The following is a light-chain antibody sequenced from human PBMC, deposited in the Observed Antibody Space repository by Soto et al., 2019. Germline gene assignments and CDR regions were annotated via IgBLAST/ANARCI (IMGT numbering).Light chain of an antibody. V-gene: IGKV1-5*01. CDR2: DAS. J-gene: IGKJ4*01. CDR1: QTISDW. Sequence: DVQMTQSPSTLSASVGDRVTITCRASQTISDWVAWFKQKPGQAPRLLLYDASSLQSGVPSRFNGRGSGTGFKLTINSQQPDDFSTYFCHQYSNYAATVGEGTKVEIK. CDR3: HQYSNYAAT.